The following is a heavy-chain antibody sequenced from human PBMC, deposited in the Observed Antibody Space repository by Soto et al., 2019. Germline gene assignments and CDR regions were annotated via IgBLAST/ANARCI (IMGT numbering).Heavy chain of an antibody. J-gene: IGHJ4*02. Sequence: SETLSLTCTVSGGSVSNSDYYWGWIRQSPGKGLEWIGSVYYMGRSYSKSSVKSRVTISVDTSKNQFSLNLNSVTASDTAVYYCVSQRTSVLTPAYFDYWGPGALVTVCS. CDR2: VYYMGRS. V-gene: IGHV4-39*01. CDR1: GGSVSNSDYY. CDR3: VSQRTSVLTPAYFDY. D-gene: IGHD2-8*01.